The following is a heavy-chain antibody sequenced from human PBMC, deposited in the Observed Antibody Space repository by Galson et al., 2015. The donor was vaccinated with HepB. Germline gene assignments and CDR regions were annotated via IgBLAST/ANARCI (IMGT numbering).Heavy chain of an antibody. Sequence: SLRLSCAASGFTFSSYAMSWVRQAPGKGLEWVSAISGSGGSTYYADSVKGRFTISRDNSKNTLYLQMNSLRAEDTAVYYCAKGLYDYVWGTPVPGAFDIWGQGTMVTVSS. CDR3: AKGLYDYVWGTPVPGAFDI. D-gene: IGHD3-16*01. J-gene: IGHJ3*02. CDR1: GFTFSSYA. CDR2: ISGSGGST. V-gene: IGHV3-23*01.